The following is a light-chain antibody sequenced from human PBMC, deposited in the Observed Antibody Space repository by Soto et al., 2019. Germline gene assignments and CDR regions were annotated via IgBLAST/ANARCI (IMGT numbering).Light chain of an antibody. Sequence: VVTQEPSLTVSPGGTVTLTCGSSTGAVTNGHYPYWYQQRPGQPPKLLIFGASSRATGIPDRFSGSGSGTDFTLIINRLQPEDFALYFCQNYGRGSPIAFGLGTRLEIK. J-gene: IGKJ5*01. CDR1: TGAVTNG. CDR2: GAS. V-gene: IGKV3-20*01. CDR3: QNYGRGSPIA.